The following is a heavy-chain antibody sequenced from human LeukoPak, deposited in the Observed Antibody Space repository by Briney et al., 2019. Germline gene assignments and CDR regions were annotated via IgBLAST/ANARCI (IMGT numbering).Heavy chain of an antibody. D-gene: IGHD3-9*01. J-gene: IGHJ4*02. CDR3: ASSVLRYFDV. V-gene: IGHV4-39*02. Sequence: SETLSLTCTVSGGSISSSSYYWGWIRQPPGKGLEWIGSIYYSGSTYYNPSLKSRVTISVDTSKNHFSLKLSSVTAADTAVYYCASSVLRYFDVWGQGTLVTVSS. CDR2: IYYSGST. CDR1: GGSISSSSYY.